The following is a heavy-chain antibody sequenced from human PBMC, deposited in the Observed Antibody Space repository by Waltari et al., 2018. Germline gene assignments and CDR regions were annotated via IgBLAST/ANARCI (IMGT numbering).Heavy chain of an antibody. J-gene: IGHJ4*02. CDR1: GFTFGSYS. CDR2: ISSSSSTI. Sequence: EVQLVESGGGLVQPGGSLRLSCAASGFTFGSYSMNWVRQAPGKGLEWVSYISSSSSTIYYADSVKGRFTISRDNAKNSLYLQMNSLRAEDTAVYYCARGGKQLRDYWGQGTLVTVSS. CDR3: ARGGKQLRDY. D-gene: IGHD6-6*01. V-gene: IGHV3-48*01.